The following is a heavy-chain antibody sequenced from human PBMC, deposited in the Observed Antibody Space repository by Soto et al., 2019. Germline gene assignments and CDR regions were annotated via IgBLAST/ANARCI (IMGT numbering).Heavy chain of an antibody. CDR3: ARLIGDSWLDS. J-gene: IGHJ5*01. CDR1: GYTFTSYA. D-gene: IGHD2-8*01. Sequence: ASVKVSCKASGYTFTSYAIHWVRQAPGQRLEWMGWINAGNGNTKYSQKFQGRVTITRDTSNNQLSLQLNSVTPDDTAVYYCARLIGDSWLDSWGQGTLVTV. V-gene: IGHV1-3*01. CDR2: INAGNGNT.